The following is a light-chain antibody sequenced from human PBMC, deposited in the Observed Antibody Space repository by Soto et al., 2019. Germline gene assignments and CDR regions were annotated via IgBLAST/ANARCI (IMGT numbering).Light chain of an antibody. CDR2: DVN. V-gene: IGLV2-11*01. J-gene: IGLJ1*01. Sequence: QSALTQPRSVSGSPGQSVTISCTGTSSDVGSYNYVSWYQQHPGKAPKLMIYDVNKRPSGVPDRFSGSKSGNTASLTISGLQAEDEADYYRCSYAGSHTLYVFGTGTKVTVL. CDR1: SSDVGSYNY. CDR3: CSYAGSHTLYV.